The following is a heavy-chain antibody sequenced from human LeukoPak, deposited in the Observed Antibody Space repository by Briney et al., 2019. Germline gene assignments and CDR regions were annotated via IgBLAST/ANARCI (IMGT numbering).Heavy chain of an antibody. CDR1: GFTLSNAW. J-gene: IGHJ4*02. V-gene: IGHV3-15*01. CDR3: TTDRYGDYGFDY. D-gene: IGHD4-17*01. Sequence: GGSLRLSCAASGFTLSNAWMSWVRQAPGKGLEWVGRIKSKTDGGTTDYAAPVKGRFTISRDDSKNTLYLQMNSLKTEDTAVYYCTTDRYGDYGFDYWGQGTLVTVSS. CDR2: IKSKTDGGTT.